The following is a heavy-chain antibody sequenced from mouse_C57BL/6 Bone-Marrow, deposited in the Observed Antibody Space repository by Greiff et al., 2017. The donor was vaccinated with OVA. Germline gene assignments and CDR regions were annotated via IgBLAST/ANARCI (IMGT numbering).Heavy chain of an antibody. D-gene: IGHD3-3*01. CDR2: ISSGSSTI. CDR1: GFTFSDYG. J-gene: IGHJ2*01. Sequence: EVKLVESGGGLVKPGGSLKLSCAASGFTFSDYGMHWVRQAPEKGLEWVAYISSGSSTIYYADTVKGRFTISRDNAKNTLFLQMTSLRSEDTAMYYCARSRGWVFDDWGQGTTLTVSS. CDR3: ARSRGWVFDD. V-gene: IGHV5-17*01.